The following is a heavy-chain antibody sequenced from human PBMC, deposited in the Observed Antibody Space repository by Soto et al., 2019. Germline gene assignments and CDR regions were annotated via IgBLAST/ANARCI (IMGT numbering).Heavy chain of an antibody. V-gene: IGHV6-1*01. CDR3: ARASSGYSSGWFFDY. Sequence: NDYAVSVKSRITINPDTSKNQSSLQLNSVTPEDTAVYYCARASSGYSSGWFFDYWGQGTLVTVSS. D-gene: IGHD6-19*01. CDR2: N. J-gene: IGHJ4*02.